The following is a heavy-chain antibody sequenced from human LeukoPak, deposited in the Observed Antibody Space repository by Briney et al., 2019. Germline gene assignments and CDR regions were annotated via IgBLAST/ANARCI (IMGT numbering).Heavy chain of an antibody. CDR1: GYTFTSYY. D-gene: IGHD4-17*01. V-gene: IGHV1-46*01. CDR3: ARVPQIHGDYAAFDI. J-gene: IGHJ3*02. Sequence: ASVTVSCTASGYTFTSYYMHWVRQAPGQGLEWMGIINPSGGSTSYAQKFQGRVTMTRDTSTSTVYMELSSLRSEDTAVYYCARVPQIHGDYAAFDIWGQGTMVTVSS. CDR2: INPSGGST.